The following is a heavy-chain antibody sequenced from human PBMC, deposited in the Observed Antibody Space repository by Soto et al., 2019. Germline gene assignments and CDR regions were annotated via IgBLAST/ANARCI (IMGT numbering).Heavy chain of an antibody. Sequence: ESLTISCKGSGYSFTSYWIGWVGQMPGKGLEWMGIIYPGDSDTRYSPSFQGQVTISADKSISTAYLQWSSLKASDTAMYYCARQGPVTYYYDSSGYYPPLDYWGQGTLVTVSS. J-gene: IGHJ4*02. CDR2: IYPGDSDT. CDR3: ARQGPVTYYYDSSGYYPPLDY. V-gene: IGHV5-51*01. D-gene: IGHD3-22*01. CDR1: GYSFTSYW.